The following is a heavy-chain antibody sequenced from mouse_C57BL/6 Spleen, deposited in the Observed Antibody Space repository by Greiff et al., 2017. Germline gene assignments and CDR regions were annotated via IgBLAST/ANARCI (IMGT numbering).Heavy chain of an antibody. CDR2: ISYDGSN. CDR3: ARDYDGGAWFAY. Sequence: VQLQQSGPGLVKPSQSLSLTCSVSGYSITSGYYWYWIRQFPGNKLEWMGFISYDGSNNYNPSLKNRISITRDTSKNQFFLKLISVTTEDTATYYCARDYDGGAWFAYWGQGTLVTVSA. V-gene: IGHV3-6*01. CDR1: GYSITSGYY. D-gene: IGHD2-12*01. J-gene: IGHJ3*01.